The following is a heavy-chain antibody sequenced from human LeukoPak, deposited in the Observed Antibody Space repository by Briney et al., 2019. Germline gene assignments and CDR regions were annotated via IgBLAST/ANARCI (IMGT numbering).Heavy chain of an antibody. D-gene: IGHD3-22*01. CDR2: ISTDGKDK. V-gene: IGHV3-33*05. CDR3: ARDRGYSIDS. J-gene: IGHJ4*02. CDR1: GFTLSNYA. Sequence: GGSLRLSCAASGFTLSNYAMHWVRQAPGKGLEWVTVISTDGKDKKYADSVKGRFTISRDNSQNTLYLQMDSLRAEDTAVYYCARDRGYSIDSWGQGTLVTVSS.